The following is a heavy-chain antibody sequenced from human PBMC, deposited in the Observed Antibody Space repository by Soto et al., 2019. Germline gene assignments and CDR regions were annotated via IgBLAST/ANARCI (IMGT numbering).Heavy chain of an antibody. V-gene: IGHV4-39*01. CDR1: GDSIISSDFY. Sequence: SETLSLTCTVSGDSIISSDFYWGWVRQPPGKGLEWIGSIFYLGSSYYNPSLKSRVTMSVDTSKNQFSLRLRSVTAADTALYFCARYSLALRKNNWYDPCSQGFTVTVSS. D-gene: IGHD2-21*01. CDR2: IFYLGSS. J-gene: IGHJ5*02. CDR3: ARYSLALRKNNWYDP.